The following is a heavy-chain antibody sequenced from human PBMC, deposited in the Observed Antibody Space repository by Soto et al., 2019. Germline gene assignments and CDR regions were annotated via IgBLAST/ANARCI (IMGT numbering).Heavy chain of an antibody. Sequence: AETLSLTCTVSGGSISSYYWSWIRQPPGKGLEWIGYIYYSGSTNYNPSLKSRVTISVDTSKNQFSLKLSSVTAADTAVYYCARERYYGMDVWGQGTTVTVSS. J-gene: IGHJ6*02. CDR2: IYYSGST. V-gene: IGHV4-59*01. CDR1: GGSISSYY. CDR3: ARERYYGMDV.